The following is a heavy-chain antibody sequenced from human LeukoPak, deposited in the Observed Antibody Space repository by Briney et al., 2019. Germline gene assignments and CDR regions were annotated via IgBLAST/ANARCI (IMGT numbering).Heavy chain of an antibody. CDR1: GYNFTSYW. V-gene: IGHV5-51*01. CDR2: IYPGDSDT. Sequence: TGASLKISCKGSGYNFTSYWIGWVRQMPGKGLECMGIIYPGDSDTRYSPSFQGQVTISADKSISTAYLQWSSLKASDTAMYYCVRAETSRPDPFDFWGQGSLVTVSS. CDR3: VRAETSRPDPFDF. J-gene: IGHJ4*02.